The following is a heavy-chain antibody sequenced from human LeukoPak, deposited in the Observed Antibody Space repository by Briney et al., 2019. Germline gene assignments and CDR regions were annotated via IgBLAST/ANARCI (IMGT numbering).Heavy chain of an antibody. D-gene: IGHD3-22*01. CDR1: GYSFTTYW. CDR3: ARLYYYDSSGYFFDY. Sequence: GESLRISCKASGYSFTTYWISWVRQMPGKGLEWMGRIDPSDSYTNYSPSFQGHVTISADKSISTAYLQWSSLKASDTAMYYCARLYYYDSSGYFFDYWGQGTLVIVSS. CDR2: IDPSDSYT. V-gene: IGHV5-10-1*01. J-gene: IGHJ4*02.